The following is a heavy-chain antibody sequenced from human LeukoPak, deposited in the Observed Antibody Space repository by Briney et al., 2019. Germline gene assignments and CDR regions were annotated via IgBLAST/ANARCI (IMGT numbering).Heavy chain of an antibody. D-gene: IGHD2-2*02. CDR2: ISSSGSTI. Sequence: GGSLRLSCAASEFTFSRYEMNWVRQAPGKGLEWVSYISSSGSTIYYADCVKGRFTNSRDNAKNSMYLQMNSLRAEDTAVYYCARVYPLLGMDVWGKGTTVTVSS. CDR3: ARVYPLLGMDV. V-gene: IGHV3-48*03. J-gene: IGHJ6*04. CDR1: EFTFSRYE.